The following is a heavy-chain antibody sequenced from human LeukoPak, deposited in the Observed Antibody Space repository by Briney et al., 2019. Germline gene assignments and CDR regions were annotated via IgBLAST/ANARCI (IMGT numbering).Heavy chain of an antibody. CDR1: GYTFTSYG. CDR3: ARSPHILTGENFDY. CDR2: ISAYNGNT. V-gene: IGHV1-18*01. Sequence: ASVKVSCKASGYTFTSYGISWVRQAPGQGLEWMGWISAYNGNTDYAQKLQGRVTMTTDTSTSTAYMELRSLRSADTAVYYCARSPHILTGENFDYWGQGTLVTVSS. D-gene: IGHD3-9*01. J-gene: IGHJ4*02.